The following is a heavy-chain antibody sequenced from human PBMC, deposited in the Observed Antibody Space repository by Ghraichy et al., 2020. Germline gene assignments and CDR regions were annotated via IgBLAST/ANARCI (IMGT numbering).Heavy chain of an antibody. Sequence: SETLSLTCTVSGGSISSYYWSWIRQPPGKGLEWIGYIYYSGSTNYNPSLKSRVTISVDTSKNQFSLKLSSVTAADTAVYYCAGQRPTPFDYWGQGTLVTVSS. CDR1: GGSISSYY. CDR3: AGQRPTPFDY. CDR2: IYYSGST. V-gene: IGHV4-59*08. J-gene: IGHJ4*02.